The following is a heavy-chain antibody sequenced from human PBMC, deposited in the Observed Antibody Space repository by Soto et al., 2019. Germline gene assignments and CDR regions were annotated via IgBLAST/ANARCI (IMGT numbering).Heavy chain of an antibody. V-gene: IGHV1-18*01. J-gene: IGHJ4*02. D-gene: IGHD1-26*01. CDR1: GSSCTRYY. Sequence: QVQLVQSGAEVKKPGASVKVSCKASGSSCTRYYINWVRQAPGQGLEWLGWISAYNGNTHYEEKLQGRVTLTTDTSTSTADMELRSLRSDDTAVYFCAIGGQWDFLSDYWGQGTLVSVSS. CDR3: AIGGQWDFLSDY. CDR2: ISAYNGNT.